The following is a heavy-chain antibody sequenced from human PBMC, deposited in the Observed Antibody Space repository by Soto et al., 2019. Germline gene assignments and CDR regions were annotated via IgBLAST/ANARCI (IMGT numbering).Heavy chain of an antibody. J-gene: IGHJ6*02. CDR3: TGQAASSRFYYYYYGMDV. CDR2: IRSKANSYAT. V-gene: IGHV3-73*01. CDR1: WFTFSGSA. Sequence: LRLSCAASWFTFSGSAMHWARQASGKGLEWVGRIRSKANSYATAYAASVKGRFTISRDDSKNTAYLQMNSLKTEDTAVNYCTGQAASSRFYYYYYGMDVWGQGITVTVSS. D-gene: IGHD6-13*01.